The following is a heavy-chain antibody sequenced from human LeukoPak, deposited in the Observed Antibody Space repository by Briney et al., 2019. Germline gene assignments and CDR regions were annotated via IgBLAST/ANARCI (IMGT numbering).Heavy chain of an antibody. CDR3: ALPILDTSSWFQFDY. CDR1: GYTFTGYY. V-gene: IGHV1-2*02. CDR2: INPNSGGT. J-gene: IGHJ4*02. Sequence: ASVKVSCKASGYTFTGYYMHWVRQAPGQGLEWMGWINPNSGGTNYAQKFQGRVTMTRDTSISTAYMELSRLRSDDTAVYYCALPILDTSSWFQFDYWGQGTLVTVSS. D-gene: IGHD6-13*01.